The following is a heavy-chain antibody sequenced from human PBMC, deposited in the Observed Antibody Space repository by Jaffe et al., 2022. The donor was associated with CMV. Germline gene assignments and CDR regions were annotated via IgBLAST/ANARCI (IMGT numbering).Heavy chain of an antibody. Sequence: QITLKESGPTLVKPTQTLTLTCTFSGFSLSTSGVGVGWIRQPPGKALEWLALIYWNDDKRYSPSLKSRLTITKDTSKNQVVLTMTNMDPVDTATYYCAHSVAKTYYDFWSGRKNWFDPWGQGTLVTVSS. V-gene: IGHV2-5*01. J-gene: IGHJ5*02. CDR3: AHSVAKTYYDFWSGRKNWFDP. CDR2: IYWNDDK. CDR1: GFSLSTSGVG. D-gene: IGHD3-3*01.